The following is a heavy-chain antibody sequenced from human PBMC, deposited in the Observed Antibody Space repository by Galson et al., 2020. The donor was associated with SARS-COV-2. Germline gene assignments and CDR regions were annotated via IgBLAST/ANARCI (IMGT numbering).Heavy chain of an antibody. J-gene: IGHJ4*02. CDR3: TRELGAVHLDAIDH. D-gene: IGHD7-27*01. Sequence: SETLSLTCTVSGDSISSTTFYWGWVRQPPGKGLEWIGSIHHTGKAFYNPSLKRRVTISVDTSKNQFSLKLGSLTAADTAVYYCTRELGAVHLDAIDHWGQGSLVTVSS. CDR1: GDSISSTTFY. CDR2: IHHTGKA. V-gene: IGHV4-39*07.